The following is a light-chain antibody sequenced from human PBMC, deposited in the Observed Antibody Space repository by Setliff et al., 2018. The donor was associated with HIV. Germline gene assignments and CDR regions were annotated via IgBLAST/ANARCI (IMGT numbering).Light chain of an antibody. CDR3: LLSYGGAYV. CDR1: TGAVTSAHY. J-gene: IGLJ1*01. CDR2: DTS. V-gene: IGLV7-46*01. Sequence: QAVVTQESSLTVSPGGTVTLTCGSSTGAVTSAHYPYWFQQKPGQAPRTLIYDTSNKRSWTPARFSGSLLGGKAALTLSGAQPEDEAEYYCLLSYGGAYVFGTGTKVTVL.